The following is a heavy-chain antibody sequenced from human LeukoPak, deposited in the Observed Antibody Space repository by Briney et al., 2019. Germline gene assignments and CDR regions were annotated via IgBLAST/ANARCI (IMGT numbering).Heavy chain of an antibody. D-gene: IGHD3-22*01. V-gene: IGHV4-31*03. CDR1: GGSISSGGYY. J-gene: IGHJ4*02. CDR3: ARGYYDSSGYPPDY. Sequence: PSQTLSLTCTVSGGSISSGGYYWSWIRQQPGKGLEWIGYIYYSGSTYYNPSLKSRVTISVDTSKNQFSLKLSSVTAADTAVYYCARGYYDSSGYPPDYWGQGTLVTVSS. CDR2: IYYSGST.